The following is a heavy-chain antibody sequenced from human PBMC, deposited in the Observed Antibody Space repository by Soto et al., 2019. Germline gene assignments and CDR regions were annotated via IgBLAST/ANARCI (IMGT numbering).Heavy chain of an antibody. CDR3: TALPRLPFDI. J-gene: IGHJ3*02. V-gene: IGHV1-18*04. CDR1: GFNVYY. Sequence: ASVKVSCKASGFNVYYLHWVRQAPGQGLEWMGWISGYNGNTNYAQRFQGRVTLTTDTSSSTAYMELGSLRSDDTAVYYCTALPRLPFDIWGQGTMVTVSS. D-gene: IGHD5-18*01. CDR2: ISGYNGNT.